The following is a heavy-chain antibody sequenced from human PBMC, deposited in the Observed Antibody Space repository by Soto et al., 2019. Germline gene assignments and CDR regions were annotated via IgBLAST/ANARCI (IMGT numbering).Heavy chain of an antibody. D-gene: IGHD7-27*01. CDR3: ARDKHPWPLGRPLNWFDP. V-gene: IGHV3-53*01. CDR2: IYSGGST. J-gene: IGHJ5*02. Sequence: GGSLRLSCAASGFTVSSNYMSWVRQAPGKGLEWVSVIYSGGSTYYADSVKGRFTISRDNSKNTLYLQMNSLRAEDTAVYYCARDKHPWPLGRPLNWFDPWGQGTLVTVSS. CDR1: GFTVSSNY.